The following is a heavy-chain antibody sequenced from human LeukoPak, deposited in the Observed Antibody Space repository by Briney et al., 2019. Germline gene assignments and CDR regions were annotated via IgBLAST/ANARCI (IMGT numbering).Heavy chain of an antibody. Sequence: ASVKVSCKASGYMFAVFGITWVRQAPGQGLEWMGSIRVHNGDTNYAQKFQGRLTMTTDTSATTAYMELRSLKSDDTAVYYCARDRYDVGVAFDFWGQGTMVAVSS. J-gene: IGHJ3*01. CDR3: ARDRYDVGVAFDF. D-gene: IGHD3-9*01. V-gene: IGHV1-18*01. CDR1: GYMFAVFG. CDR2: IRVHNGDT.